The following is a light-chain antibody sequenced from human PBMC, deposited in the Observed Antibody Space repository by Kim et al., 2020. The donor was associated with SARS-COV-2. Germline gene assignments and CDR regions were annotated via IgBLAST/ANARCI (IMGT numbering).Light chain of an antibody. Sequence: PGQSIAISCTETSSDIGGRNYVSWYQQHPGRAPELMFYDVSYRPSGISNRFSGSKSGNTASLTISGLQAKDEADYYCSSYTSDNVIFGGGTQLTVL. J-gene: IGLJ2*01. V-gene: IGLV2-14*03. CDR3: SSYTSDNVI. CDR2: DVS. CDR1: SSDIGGRNY.